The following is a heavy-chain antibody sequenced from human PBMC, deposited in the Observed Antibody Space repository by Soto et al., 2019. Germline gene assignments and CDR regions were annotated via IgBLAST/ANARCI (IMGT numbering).Heavy chain of an antibody. CDR1: GFTFPSSA. CDR3: ARDVVITIFGVVDSNPFYY. V-gene: IGHV1-58*01. D-gene: IGHD3-3*01. J-gene: IGHJ4*02. CDR2: IVVGSGNT. Sequence: ASVKVSCKASGFTFPSSAVQWVRQARGQRLEWIARIVVGSGNTNYAQKFQERLTISRDMSTNTAYMELSSLRSEDTAVYYCARDVVITIFGVVDSNPFYYWGQGSLVTVAS.